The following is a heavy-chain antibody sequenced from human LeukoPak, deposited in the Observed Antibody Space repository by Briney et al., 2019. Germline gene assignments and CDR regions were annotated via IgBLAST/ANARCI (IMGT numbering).Heavy chain of an antibody. CDR2: IYHSGST. CDR3: ARGDGGDYFDY. J-gene: IGHJ4*02. D-gene: IGHD5-24*01. V-gene: IGHV4-38-2*01. CDR1: GYSISSGYY. Sequence: SETLSLTCAVSGYSISSGYYWGWIRQPPGKGLEWIGSIYHSGSTYYNPSLKSRVTMSVDTSKNQFSLKLSSVTAADTAVYYCARGDGGDYFDYWGQGTLVTVSS.